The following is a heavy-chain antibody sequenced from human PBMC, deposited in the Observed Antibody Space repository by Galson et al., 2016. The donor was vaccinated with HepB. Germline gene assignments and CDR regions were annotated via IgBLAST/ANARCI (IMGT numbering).Heavy chain of an antibody. CDR1: GSTSITYY. V-gene: IGHV1-46*01. Sequence: SVKVSCKASGSTSITYYIHWVRQAPGQGLEWMGVINAGGVSTIYAQKFQSRVTLTRGTPASIVYMELMSLRSDDTAIYYCARALGSNSDWYFDLWGRGTLVSVSP. CDR2: INAGGVST. J-gene: IGHJ2*01. CDR3: ARALGSNSDWYFDL. D-gene: IGHD4-23*01.